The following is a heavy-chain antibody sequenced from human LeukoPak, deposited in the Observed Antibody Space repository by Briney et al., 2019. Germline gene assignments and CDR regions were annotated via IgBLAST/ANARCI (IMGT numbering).Heavy chain of an antibody. D-gene: IGHD4-23*01. CDR2: IYYSGST. V-gene: IGHV4-39*01. CDR1: GGSISSSSYY. CDR3: ARHAVVWFDP. Sequence: SETLSLTCTVSGGSISSSSYYWGWIRQPPGKGLEWIGSIYYSGSTYYNPSLKSRVTISVDTSKNQFSLKLSSVTAAGTAVYYCARHAVVWFDPWGQGTLVTVSS. J-gene: IGHJ5*02.